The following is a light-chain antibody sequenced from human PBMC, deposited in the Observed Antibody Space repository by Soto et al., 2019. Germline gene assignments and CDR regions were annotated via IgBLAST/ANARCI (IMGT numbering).Light chain of an antibody. Sequence: EIVLTQSPGTLSLSPGERATLSCRASQSVSSSYLAWYQQKPGQAPRLLIYGASSRATGIPDRFSGSGSGKDFTLTISRLEPEDFEVYTWPKYGSSPPFIFGGGTKVRSN. CDR1: QSVSSSY. CDR3: PKYGSSPPFI. V-gene: IGKV3-20*01. J-gene: IGKJ4*01. CDR2: GAS.